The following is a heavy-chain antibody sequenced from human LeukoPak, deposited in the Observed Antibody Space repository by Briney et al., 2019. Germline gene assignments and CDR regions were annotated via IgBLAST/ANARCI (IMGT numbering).Heavy chain of an antibody. CDR3: AKFAAVYLYTSFFDY. J-gene: IGHJ4*02. D-gene: IGHD1-20*01. CDR2: ISSSGGST. V-gene: IGHV3-23*01. CDR1: GFTFSSYA. Sequence: AGSLRLSCAASGFTFSSYAMSWVRQTPGKGLEWVSTISSSGGSTYSADSVKGRFTISRDNSKNTLYLQMNSLRAEDTAVYYCAKFAAVYLYTSFFDYWGQGTLVTVSS.